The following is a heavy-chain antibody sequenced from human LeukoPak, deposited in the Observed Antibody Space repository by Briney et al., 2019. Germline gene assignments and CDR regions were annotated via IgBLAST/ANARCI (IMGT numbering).Heavy chain of an antibody. D-gene: IGHD5-18*01. Sequence: SETLSLTCTVSGGSISSYYWSWIRQPPGKGLEWIGYIYYSGSTNYNPSLKSRVTISVDTSKNQFSQRLSSVTAADTAVYYCARDSGYSYGTVYFDYWGQGTLVTVSS. V-gene: IGHV4-59*01. CDR3: ARDSGYSYGTVYFDY. CDR1: GGSISSYY. J-gene: IGHJ4*02. CDR2: IYYSGST.